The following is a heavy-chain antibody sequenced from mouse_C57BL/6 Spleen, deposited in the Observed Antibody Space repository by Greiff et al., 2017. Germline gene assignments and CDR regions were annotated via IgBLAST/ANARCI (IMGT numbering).Heavy chain of an antibody. CDR3: ASGTGRGLAY. J-gene: IGHJ3*01. V-gene: IGHV2-6*01. CDR2: IWGVGST. D-gene: IGHD4-1*01. CDR1: GFSLTSYG. Sequence: VQLVESGPGLVAPSQSLSITCTVSGFSLTSYGVDWVRQSPGKGLEWLGVIWGVGSTNYNSALKSRLSISKDNSKSQVVLKMNSLQTDDTAMYYCASGTGRGLAYWGQGALVTVSA.